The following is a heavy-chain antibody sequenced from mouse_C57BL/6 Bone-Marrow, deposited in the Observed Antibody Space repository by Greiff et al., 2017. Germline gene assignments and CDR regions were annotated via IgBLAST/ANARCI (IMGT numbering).Heavy chain of an antibody. Sequence: EVHLVESGPALVKPSQTVSLTCTVTGYSITNGNHWWNWIRQVSGSKLEWIGYISSSGSTDSNPSLKSRISITRDTSKNQLFLQLNSVTTEDIATYYCARGLYYYGSSDYAMDYWGQGTSVTVSS. J-gene: IGHJ4*01. D-gene: IGHD1-1*01. CDR3: ARGLYYYGSSDYAMDY. CDR1: GYSITNGNHW. V-gene: IGHV3-4*01. CDR2: ISSSGST.